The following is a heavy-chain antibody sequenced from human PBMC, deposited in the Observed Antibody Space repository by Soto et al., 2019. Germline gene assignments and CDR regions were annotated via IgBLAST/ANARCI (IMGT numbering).Heavy chain of an antibody. CDR2: IYHSGST. Sequence: SETLSLTCAVSGGSISSRNRWSWVRQPPGKGLEWIGEIYHSGSTNYNPSLKSRVTISVDKSKNQFSLKLSSVTAADTAVYYCARNGGNSDFDYWGQGTLVTVSS. CDR1: GGSISSRNR. J-gene: IGHJ4*02. V-gene: IGHV4-4*02. D-gene: IGHD2-21*02. CDR3: ARNGGNSDFDY.